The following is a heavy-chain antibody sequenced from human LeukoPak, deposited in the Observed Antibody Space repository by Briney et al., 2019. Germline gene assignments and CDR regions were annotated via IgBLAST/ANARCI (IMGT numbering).Heavy chain of an antibody. CDR1: GGSFSGYY. Sequence: SETLSLTCAVYGGSFSGYYWSWIRQPPGKGLEWIGEINHSGSTNYNPSLKSRVTISVDTSKNQSSLKLSSVTAADTAVYYCASRSYSGSYYGYWGQGTLVTVSS. V-gene: IGHV4-34*01. CDR3: ASRSYSGSYYGY. CDR2: INHSGST. D-gene: IGHD1-26*01. J-gene: IGHJ4*02.